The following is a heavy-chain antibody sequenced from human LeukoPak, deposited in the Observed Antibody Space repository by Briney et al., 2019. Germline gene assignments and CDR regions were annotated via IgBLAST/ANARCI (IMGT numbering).Heavy chain of an antibody. D-gene: IGHD6-19*01. CDR2: IYYSGST. CDR3: ARAGEWLVLEFDY. Sequence: PSETLSLTCTVSGDSISSSSYYWGWIRQPPGMGLEWIGSIYYSGSTYYNPSLKSRVTISVDTSKNQFSLKLSSATAADTAVYYCARAGEWLVLEFDYWGQGTLVTVSS. V-gene: IGHV4-39*07. CDR1: GDSISSSSYY. J-gene: IGHJ4*02.